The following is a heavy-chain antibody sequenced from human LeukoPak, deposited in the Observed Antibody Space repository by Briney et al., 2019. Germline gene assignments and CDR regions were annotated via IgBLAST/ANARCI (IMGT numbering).Heavy chain of an antibody. V-gene: IGHV3-20*04. CDR2: INWNGGST. D-gene: IGHD2-8*01. CDR3: VRARELMVYAAFDY. CDR1: GFTFDDYG. J-gene: IGHJ4*02. Sequence: GGSLRLSCAASGFTFDDYGMSWVRQAPGKGLEWVSGINWNGGSTGYADSVKGRFTISRDNAKNSLYLQMNSLRAEDTALYYCVRARELMVYAAFDYWGQGTLVTVSS.